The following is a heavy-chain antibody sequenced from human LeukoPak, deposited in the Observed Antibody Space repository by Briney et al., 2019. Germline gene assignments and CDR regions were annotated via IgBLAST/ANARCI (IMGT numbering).Heavy chain of an antibody. Sequence: SETLSLTCTVSGGSISSYYWSWIRQPAGKGLEWIGRTHTSGSTNHNPSLKSRVTISVDTSKNQFSLKLSSVTAADTAVYYCARDSVGATYDAFDIWGQGTMVTVSS. D-gene: IGHD1-26*01. J-gene: IGHJ3*02. CDR2: THTSGST. CDR1: GGSISSYY. CDR3: ARDSVGATYDAFDI. V-gene: IGHV4-4*07.